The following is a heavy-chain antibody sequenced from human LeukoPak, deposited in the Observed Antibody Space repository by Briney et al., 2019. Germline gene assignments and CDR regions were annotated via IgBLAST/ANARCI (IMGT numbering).Heavy chain of an antibody. D-gene: IGHD4-11*01. CDR3: AKGTTIYYYYYYMDV. Sequence: GGSLRLSCAASGFTFSSYGMHWVRQAPGKGLEWVAVIWYDGSNKYYADSVKGRFTISRDNSKNTLYLQMNSLRAEDTAVYYCAKGTTIYYYYYYMDVWGKGTTVTVPS. J-gene: IGHJ6*03. CDR1: GFTFSSYG. CDR2: IWYDGSNK. V-gene: IGHV3-33*06.